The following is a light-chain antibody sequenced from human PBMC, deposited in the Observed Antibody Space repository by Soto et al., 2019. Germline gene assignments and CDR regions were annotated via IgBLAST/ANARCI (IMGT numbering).Light chain of an antibody. J-gene: IGKJ4*01. CDR1: QHVTTTY. CDR2: GAS. V-gene: IGKV3-20*01. CDR3: QQYDSPFT. Sequence: PGERATLSCTASQHVTTTYIAWYQQKFGQAPRLLIYGASTRATGTPDRFTGGGFGTDFTLTISRVEPEDFAVYYCQQYDSPFTFGGGTKVDTK.